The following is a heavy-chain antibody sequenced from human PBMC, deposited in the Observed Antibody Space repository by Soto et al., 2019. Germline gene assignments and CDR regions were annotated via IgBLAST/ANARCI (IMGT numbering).Heavy chain of an antibody. Sequence: EVQLLESGGGLVQPGGSPRLSCAASGFTFSSYAMSWVRQAPGKGLEWVSAISGSGGSTYYADSVKGRFTISRDNSKNTLYLQMNSLRAEDTAVYYCAQIRWSSSWYYFDYWGQGTLVTVSS. CDR1: GFTFSSYA. V-gene: IGHV3-23*01. D-gene: IGHD6-13*01. J-gene: IGHJ4*02. CDR3: AQIRWSSSWYYFDY. CDR2: ISGSGGST.